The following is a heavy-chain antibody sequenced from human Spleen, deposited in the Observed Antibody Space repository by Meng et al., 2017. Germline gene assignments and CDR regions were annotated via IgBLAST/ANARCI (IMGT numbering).Heavy chain of an antibody. D-gene: IGHD3-10*01. V-gene: IGHV4-4*07. J-gene: IGHJ4*02. CDR3: ARTDINRGSGIDD. CDR2: IYTSGST. Sequence: GSLRLSCSVSGDSISSYFWTWIRQPAGKGLEWIGRIYTSGSTNYSPSLKSRVTMSIDMSKNQFSLKLSSVTAADTAVYYCARTDINRGSGIDDWGQGTLVTVSS. CDR1: GDSISSYF.